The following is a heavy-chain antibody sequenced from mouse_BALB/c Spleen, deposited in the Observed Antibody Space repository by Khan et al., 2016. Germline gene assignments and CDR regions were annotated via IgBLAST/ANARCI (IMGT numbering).Heavy chain of an antibody. V-gene: IGHV6-6*02. J-gene: IGHJ3*01. CDR3: TRPFAY. CDR2: IRLQSNNYAT. Sequence: EVKLEESGGGLVQPGGSMKLSCVASGFTFRNYWMNWVRQFPEKGLEWIAEIRLQSNNYATHYAETVRGRFTISRDDSKSRVYLQMNNLRPEDTGIYYCTRPFAYWGQGTLVTVSA. CDR1: GFTFRNYW.